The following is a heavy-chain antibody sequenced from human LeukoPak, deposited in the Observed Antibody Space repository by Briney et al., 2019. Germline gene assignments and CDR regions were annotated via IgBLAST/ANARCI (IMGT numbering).Heavy chain of an antibody. V-gene: IGHV4-4*02. J-gene: IGHJ4*02. D-gene: IGHD1-26*01. CDR1: GGSISSSNW. CDR2: IYHSGST. Sequence: PSETLSLTCAVSGGSISSSNWWSWVRQPPGKGLEWIGEIYHSGSTNYNPSLKSRVTISVDKSKNQFSLKLSSVTAADTAVYYCARERVGATGTDFDYWGQGTLVTVSS. CDR3: ARERVGATGTDFDY.